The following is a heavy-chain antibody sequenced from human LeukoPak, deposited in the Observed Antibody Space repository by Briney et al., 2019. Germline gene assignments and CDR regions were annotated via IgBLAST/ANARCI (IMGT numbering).Heavy chain of an antibody. D-gene: IGHD3-10*01. CDR2: ISGSGGNT. CDR1: GFNLSSSW. V-gene: IGHV3-23*01. CDR3: AKDNVYYGSGTYYNV. J-gene: IGHJ4*02. Sequence: GESLRLSCAASGFNLSSSWMNWVRQAPGKGLEWVSTISGSGGNTYYADSVKGRFTISRDISKNTLYLQMNSLRAEDTAIYYCAKDNVYYGSGTYYNVWGQGTLVTVSS.